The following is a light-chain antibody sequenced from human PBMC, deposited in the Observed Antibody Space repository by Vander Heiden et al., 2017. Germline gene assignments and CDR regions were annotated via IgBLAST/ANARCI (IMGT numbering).Light chain of an antibody. J-gene: IGLJ1*01. Sequence: QSALTQPASVSGSPGQSITISCTGSSSDVGGYNYVSWYQQHPDKAPKLIIFDVNNRPSGVSNRFSDSKSGNTASLTISGLQAEDEADYYCSSFTSTSVYVFGPGTTVTV. CDR3: SSFTSTSVYV. V-gene: IGLV2-14*03. CDR1: SSDVGGYNY. CDR2: DVN.